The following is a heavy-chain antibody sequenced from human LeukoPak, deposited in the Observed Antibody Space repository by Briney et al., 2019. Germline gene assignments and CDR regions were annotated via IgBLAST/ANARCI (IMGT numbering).Heavy chain of an antibody. CDR3: AKGGLGQWLVQGGFDY. J-gene: IGHJ4*02. Sequence: GGSLRLSCAASGFTFSSYSMNWVRQAPGKGLEWVAVISYDGSNKYYADSVKGRFTISRDNSKNTLYLQMNSLRAEDTAVYYCAKGGLGQWLVQGGFDYWGQGTLVTVSS. CDR2: ISYDGSNK. D-gene: IGHD6-19*01. V-gene: IGHV3-30*18. CDR1: GFTFSSYS.